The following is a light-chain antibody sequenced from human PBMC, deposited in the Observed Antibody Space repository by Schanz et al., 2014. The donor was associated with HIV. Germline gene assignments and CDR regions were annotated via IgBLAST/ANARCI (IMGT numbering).Light chain of an antibody. Sequence: QSVLTQPPSASGTPGQRVTMSCSGGSSNIGSNTVNWYQQLPGTAPKLLIFADTKRPSGVPDRFSGSKSVNSASLAITGLQAEDEADYYCQSFDRSLGRVVFGGGTKLTVL. CDR2: ADT. CDR1: SSNIGSNT. J-gene: IGLJ2*01. CDR3: QSFDRSLGRVV. V-gene: IGLV1-44*01.